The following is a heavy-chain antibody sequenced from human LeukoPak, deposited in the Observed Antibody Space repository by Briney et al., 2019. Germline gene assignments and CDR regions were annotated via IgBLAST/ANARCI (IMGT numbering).Heavy chain of an antibody. D-gene: IGHD6-19*01. V-gene: IGHV6-1*01. Sequence: SQTLSLTCAISGDSVSSSTAAWNWVGQSPSRGLEWLGRTYYRSKWYTDYAVSVRSRININPDTSKNQFSLQLNSVTPEDTAVYYCARYPTGWYLDYWGQGTLVTVSS. CDR3: ARYPTGWYLDY. J-gene: IGHJ4*02. CDR2: TYYRSKWYT. CDR1: GDSVSSSTAA.